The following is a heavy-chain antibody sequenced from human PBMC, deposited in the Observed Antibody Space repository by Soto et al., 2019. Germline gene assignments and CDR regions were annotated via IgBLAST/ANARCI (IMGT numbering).Heavy chain of an antibody. CDR1: GYTFTSYD. D-gene: IGHD3-3*01. V-gene: IGHV1-8*01. Sequence: ASVKVSCKASGYTFTSYDINWVRQATGQGLEWMGWMNPNSGNTGYAQKFQGRVTMTRNTSISTAYMELSSLRSEDTAVYYCARGVSRSTIFGVVPIQYYFDYWGQGTLVTVSS. CDR3: ARGVSRSTIFGVVPIQYYFDY. CDR2: MNPNSGNT. J-gene: IGHJ4*02.